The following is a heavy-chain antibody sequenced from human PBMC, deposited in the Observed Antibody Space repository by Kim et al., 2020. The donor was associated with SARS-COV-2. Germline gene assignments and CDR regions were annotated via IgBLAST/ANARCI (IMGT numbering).Heavy chain of an antibody. J-gene: IGHJ4*02. V-gene: IGHV4-39*01. CDR1: GDSISDRSKS. CDR2: IHDSGIT. Sequence: SETLSLTCSVSGDSISDRSKSWGWVRQPPGKGLEWIANIHDSGITFYNPSVKSRVTISVDTSKNQFSLSLRSVTAADTAVYYCARHCLPYSGFSTRPLDSWCQGILVTVSS. CDR3: ARHCLPYSGFSTRPLDS. D-gene: IGHD2-15*01.